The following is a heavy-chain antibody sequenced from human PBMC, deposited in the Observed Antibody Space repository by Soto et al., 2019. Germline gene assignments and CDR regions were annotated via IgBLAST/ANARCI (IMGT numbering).Heavy chain of an antibody. CDR1: GGSVSSGSYY. CDR2: IYYSGST. J-gene: IGHJ4*02. Sequence: SETLSLTCTVSGGSVSSGSYYWSWIRQPPGKGLEWIGYIYYSGSTNYNPSLKSRVTISVDTSKNQFSLKLSSVTAADTAVYYCARGGEQLAFPIPDYWGQGTLVTVSS. D-gene: IGHD6-6*01. V-gene: IGHV4-61*01. CDR3: ARGGEQLAFPIPDY.